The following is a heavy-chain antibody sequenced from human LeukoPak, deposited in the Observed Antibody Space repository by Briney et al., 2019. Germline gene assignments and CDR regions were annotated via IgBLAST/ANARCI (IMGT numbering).Heavy chain of an antibody. D-gene: IGHD6-13*01. CDR1: GGSISSSSYY. CDR2: IYYSGST. Sequence: SETLSLTCAVYGGSISSSSYYWSWIRQPPGKGLEWIGYIYYSGSTNYNPSLKSRVTISVDTSKNQFSLKLSSVTAADTAVYYCARAVHSSTPVWYFDYWGQGTLVTVSS. V-gene: IGHV4-61*01. CDR3: ARAVHSSTPVWYFDY. J-gene: IGHJ4*02.